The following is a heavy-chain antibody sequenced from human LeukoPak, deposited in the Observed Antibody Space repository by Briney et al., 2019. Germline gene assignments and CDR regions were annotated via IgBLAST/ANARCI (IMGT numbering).Heavy chain of an antibody. D-gene: IGHD5-18*01. CDR3: ARDLVDTAMVFGNWFDP. CDR1: GGTYSSYA. CDR2: IIPIFGTA. V-gene: IGHV1-69*05. J-gene: IGHJ5*02. Sequence: AASVKVSCKASGGTYSSYAISWVRQAPGQGLEWMGGIIPIFGTANYAQKFQGRVTITTDGSTSTAYMELSSLRSEDTAVYYCARDLVDTAMVFGNWFDPWGQGTLVTVSS.